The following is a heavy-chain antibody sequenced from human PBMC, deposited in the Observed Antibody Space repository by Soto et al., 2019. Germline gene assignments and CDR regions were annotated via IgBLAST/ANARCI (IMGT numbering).Heavy chain of an antibody. V-gene: IGHV3-23*01. CDR1: GITFSSYA. D-gene: IGHD6-19*01. Sequence: EVQLLESGGDLVQPGETLRLSCEGSGITFSSYAMSWVRQAPGKGLEWVSGISGSGGSTYYADSVKGRFTISRDNSKSALYLQMDSLRAEETAKYFGAKGMQWLRNFDYWGQGTLVTVSS. J-gene: IGHJ4*02. CDR3: AKGMQWLRNFDY. CDR2: ISGSGGST.